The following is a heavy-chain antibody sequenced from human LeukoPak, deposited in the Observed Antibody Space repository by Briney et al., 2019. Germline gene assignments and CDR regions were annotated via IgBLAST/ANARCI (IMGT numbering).Heavy chain of an antibody. CDR1: GFTFSSYW. V-gene: IGHV3-7*01. CDR3: ARDGRYYYDSSGYSDY. CDR2: IKQDGSEK. D-gene: IGHD3-22*01. J-gene: IGHJ4*02. Sequence: GGSLRLSCAASGFTFSSYWMSWVRQAPGKGLEWVANIKQDGSEKYYVNSVKGRFTISRDNAKNSLYLQMNSLRAEDTAVYYCARDGRYYYDSSGYSDYWGQGTLVTVSS.